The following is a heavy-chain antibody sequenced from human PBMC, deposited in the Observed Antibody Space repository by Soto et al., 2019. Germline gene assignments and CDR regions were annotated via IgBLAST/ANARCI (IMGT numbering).Heavy chain of an antibody. J-gene: IGHJ4*02. V-gene: IGHV3-30*03. CDR2: MSYDGSAR. CDR3: AVGLAATEIVRH. D-gene: IGHD2-15*01. Sequence: QVQLVESGGGVVQPGKSLRLSCEVSGFSFSNYGMHWVRQAPGRGLEWVAVMSYDGSARYHADSVTGRFPISRDNSKHTDYLQMSSLRGDDTAVYFCAVGLAATEIVRHWGQGTLVTVSS. CDR1: GFSFSNYG.